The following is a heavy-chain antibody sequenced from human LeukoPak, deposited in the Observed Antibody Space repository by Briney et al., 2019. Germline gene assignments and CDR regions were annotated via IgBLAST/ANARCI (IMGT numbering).Heavy chain of an antibody. D-gene: IGHD2-2*01. Sequence: SVKVSCKASGYTFTSYAMHWVRQAPGQRLEWMGWINAGNGNTKYSQKFQGRVTITRDTSASTAYVELSSLRSEDTAVYYCARARSPDIVVVPAAYNWFDPWGQGTLVTVSS. CDR1: GYTFTSYA. V-gene: IGHV1-3*01. CDR3: ARARSPDIVVVPAAYNWFDP. CDR2: INAGNGNT. J-gene: IGHJ5*02.